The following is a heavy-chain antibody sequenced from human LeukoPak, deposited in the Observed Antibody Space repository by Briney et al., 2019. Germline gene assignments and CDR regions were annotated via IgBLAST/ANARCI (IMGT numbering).Heavy chain of an antibody. D-gene: IGHD2-2*01. CDR3: ARSDIVVVPAADY. CDR2: IKEDGSER. CDR1: AFIFSGHW. J-gene: IGHJ4*02. V-gene: IGHV3-7*03. Sequence: GGSLRLSCEASAFIFSGHWLNWVRQTPGKGLEWVASIKEDGSERQYVDSVKGRFSISRDNTKGSLFLQLNSLRAEDTAVYYCARSDIVVVPAADYWGQGTLVTVSS.